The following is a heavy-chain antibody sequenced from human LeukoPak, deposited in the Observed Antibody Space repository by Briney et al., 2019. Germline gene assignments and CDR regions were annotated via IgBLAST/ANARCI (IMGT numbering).Heavy chain of an antibody. Sequence: GGSLRLSCAASGFTFDDYAMHWVRQAPGKGLEWVSGISWSSGSIGYADSVKGRFTISRDNAKNSLYLQMNSLRAEDTALYYCAKPPRGATWLDVYFDYWGQGTLVTVSS. CDR2: ISWSSGSI. CDR3: AKPPRGATWLDVYFDY. CDR1: GFTFDDYA. V-gene: IGHV3-9*01. J-gene: IGHJ4*02. D-gene: IGHD1-26*01.